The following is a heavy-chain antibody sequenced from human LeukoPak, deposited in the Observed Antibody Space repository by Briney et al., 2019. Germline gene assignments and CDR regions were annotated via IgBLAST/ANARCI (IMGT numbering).Heavy chain of an antibody. V-gene: IGHV1-69*13. Sequence: ASVKVSCKASGGTFSSYAISWVRQAPGQGLEWMGGIIPIFGTANYAQKFQGRVTITADESTSTAYMELSSLRSEDTVVYYCARVRDGYGSLDAFDIWGQGTMVTVSS. CDR1: GGTFSSYA. J-gene: IGHJ3*02. D-gene: IGHD5-24*01. CDR3: ARVRDGYGSLDAFDI. CDR2: IIPIFGTA.